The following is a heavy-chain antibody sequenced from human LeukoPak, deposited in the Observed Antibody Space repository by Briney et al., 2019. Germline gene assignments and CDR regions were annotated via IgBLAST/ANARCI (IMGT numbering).Heavy chain of an antibody. D-gene: IGHD6-25*01. CDR2: IYYSGST. CDR1: GGSVSSGVYY. V-gene: IGHV4-61*08. Sequence: PSETLSHTCTVSGGSVSSGVYYWNWIRQPPGKGLEWIGYIYYSGSTNYNPSLKSRATISVDTSKNQFSLRLSSVTAADTAVYYCARDERNGYLDFWGQGTLVTVSS. J-gene: IGHJ4*02. CDR3: ARDERNGYLDF.